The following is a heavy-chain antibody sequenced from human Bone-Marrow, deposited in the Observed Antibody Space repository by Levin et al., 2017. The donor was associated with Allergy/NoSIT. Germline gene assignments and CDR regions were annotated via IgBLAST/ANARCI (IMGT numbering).Heavy chain of an antibody. V-gene: IGHV1-2*02. Sequence: ASVKVSCKAFGYTFTGYHMHWVRQAPGQGLEWMGWINPNSGGTNYAQRFQGRVTMTRDTSINTAYMELSRLSSDDTAVYYCARDPGRGVFPYYYYRDVWGKGTTVTVSS. CDR3: ARDPGRGVFPYYYYRDV. J-gene: IGHJ6*03. CDR2: INPNSGGT. CDR1: GYTFTGYH. D-gene: IGHD3-10*01.